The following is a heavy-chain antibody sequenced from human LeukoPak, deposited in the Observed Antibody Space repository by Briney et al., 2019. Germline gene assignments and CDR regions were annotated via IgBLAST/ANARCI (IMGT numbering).Heavy chain of an antibody. CDR3: ANRGY. CDR1: VCSLSSDY. CDR2: IYKSGSN. D-gene: IGHD1-14*01. V-gene: IGHV4-59*08. J-gene: IGHJ4*02. Sequence: SETLSLTCTVSVCSLSSDYWQWIRQPPGKGLEGIGYIYKSGSNNYNPSLKSRVTISIDTSKNQFALKLTSVTAAATAVYYCANRGYWGQGTLVTVCS.